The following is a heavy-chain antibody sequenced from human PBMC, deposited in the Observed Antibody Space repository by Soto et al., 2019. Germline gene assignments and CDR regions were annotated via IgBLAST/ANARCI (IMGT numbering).Heavy chain of an antibody. Sequence: SETLSLTCTVSGGSISSGDYYWSWIRQPPGKGLEWIGYIYYSGSTYYNPSLKSRVTISVDTSKNQFSLKLSSVTAADTAVYYCARASVWVGGMDVWGQGTTVTVSS. V-gene: IGHV4-30-4*01. CDR2: IYYSGST. J-gene: IGHJ6*02. CDR1: GGSISSGDYY. D-gene: IGHD1-26*01. CDR3: ARASVWVGGMDV.